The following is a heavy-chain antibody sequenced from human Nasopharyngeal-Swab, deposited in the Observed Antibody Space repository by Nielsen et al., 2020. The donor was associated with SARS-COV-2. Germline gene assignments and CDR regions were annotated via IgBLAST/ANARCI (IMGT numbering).Heavy chain of an antibody. CDR1: GYTFTGYY. D-gene: IGHD2-15*01. CDR3: ARSCGTVGCPFDP. Sequence: ASVKVSCKASGYTFTGYYIHWVRQAPGQGFEWMGRISLASGGTNYAQTFQGRVTVTRDTSTSTAYMELTSLRSDDTATYYCARSCGTVGCPFDPWGQGTLVTVSS. J-gene: IGHJ5*02. V-gene: IGHV1-2*06. CDR2: ISLASGGT.